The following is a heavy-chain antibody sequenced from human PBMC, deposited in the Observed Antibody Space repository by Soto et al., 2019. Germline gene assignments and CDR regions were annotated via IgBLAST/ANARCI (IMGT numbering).Heavy chain of an antibody. J-gene: IGHJ4*02. CDR3: TXGGVSSGPGY. CDR2: ILNTGGTV. Sequence: EVQLVESGGGLVQPGGSLRLSCVASGFIFSDYSMNWVRQAPGRGLEWVSYILNTGGTVYYADSVRGRFTVSRDNAKNXLFLQMDSLRTEDTAVXYCTXGGVSSGPGYWGQGALVTVSS. D-gene: IGHD3-22*01. V-gene: IGHV3-48*01. CDR1: GFIFSDYS.